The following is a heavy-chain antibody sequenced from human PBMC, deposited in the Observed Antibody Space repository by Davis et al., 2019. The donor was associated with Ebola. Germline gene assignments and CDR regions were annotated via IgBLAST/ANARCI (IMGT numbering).Heavy chain of an antibody. CDR2: INPSGGST. CDR3: AREGCSSTSCGDYYYGMDV. Sequence: ASVKVSCKASGYTFTSYYMHWVRQAPGQGLEWMGIINPSGGSTSYAQKFQGRVTMTRDTSISTAYMELSRLRSDDTAVYYCAREGCSSTSCGDYYYGMDVWGQGTTVTVSS. CDR1: GYTFTSYY. J-gene: IGHJ6*02. V-gene: IGHV1-46*01. D-gene: IGHD2-2*01.